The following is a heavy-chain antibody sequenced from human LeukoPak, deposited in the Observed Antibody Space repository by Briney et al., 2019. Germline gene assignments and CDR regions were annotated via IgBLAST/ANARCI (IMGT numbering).Heavy chain of an antibody. CDR2: LKEDRTEE. V-gene: IGHV3-7*01. D-gene: IGHD5-18*01. J-gene: IGHJ4*02. CDR3: ARMHRYGRC. CDR1: GFTFSSYA. Sequence: GRSLRLSCAASGFTFSSYAMHWVRQAPGKGLEWVANLKEDRTEEEYLDSVKGRFTIFRDNAKNSLDLQMNSLRAEDTAVYYCARMHRYGRCWGQGIRVTVSS.